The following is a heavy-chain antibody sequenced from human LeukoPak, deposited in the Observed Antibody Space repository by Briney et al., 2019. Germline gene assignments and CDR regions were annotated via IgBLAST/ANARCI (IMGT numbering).Heavy chain of an antibody. Sequence: ASVNVSCKASGYTFTSYGISWVRQAPGQGLEWMGWISAYNGNTHYAQKLQGRVTMTTDTSTSTAYMELRSLRSDDTAVYYCARLIVSGSSGWSSTRSKGAFDIWGQGTMVTVSS. J-gene: IGHJ3*02. CDR3: ARLIVSGSSGWSSTRSKGAFDI. D-gene: IGHD6-19*01. CDR2: ISAYNGNT. CDR1: GYTFTSYG. V-gene: IGHV1-18*01.